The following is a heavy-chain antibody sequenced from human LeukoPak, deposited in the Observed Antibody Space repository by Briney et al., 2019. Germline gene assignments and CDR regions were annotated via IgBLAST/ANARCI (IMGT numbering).Heavy chain of an antibody. CDR1: GFTFSNYA. V-gene: IGHV3-23*03. Sequence: PGGSLRLSCAVSGFTFSNYAMNWVCQAPGKGLEWVALILRGSEKTYYADSVKGRFTISRDNSKNTLYLQMNSLRADDTAIYYCARNQQLGGHSYYYYGMDVWGQGTTVTVSS. D-gene: IGHD3-16*01. J-gene: IGHJ6*02. CDR2: ILRGSEKT. CDR3: ARNQQLGGHSYYYYGMDV.